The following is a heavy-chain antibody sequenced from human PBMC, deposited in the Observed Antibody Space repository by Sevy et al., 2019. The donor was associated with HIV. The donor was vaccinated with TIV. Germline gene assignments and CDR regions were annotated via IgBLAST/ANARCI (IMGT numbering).Heavy chain of an antibody. J-gene: IGHJ4*02. Sequence: ASVKVSCKASGGTFSSYAISWVRQAPGQGLEWMGGIIPIFGTANYAQKFQGRVTITADESTSTAYMELSSLRSEDTAVYYCASQGVEMTYYFDYWGQGTLVIVSS. CDR1: GGTFSSYA. CDR3: ASQGVEMTYYFDY. D-gene: IGHD2-15*01. CDR2: IIPIFGTA. V-gene: IGHV1-69*13.